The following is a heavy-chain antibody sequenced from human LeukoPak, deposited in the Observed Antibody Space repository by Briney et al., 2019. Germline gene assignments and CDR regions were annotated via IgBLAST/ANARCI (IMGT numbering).Heavy chain of an antibody. Sequence: ASGKASCKASGFTFSNYAFSWVRQAPGQGLEWMGWNSAYNGHTNYAQKFQDRVTMTTDTSTGPAYMEPRGLRSDDTAVYYCAREEVFFYDSDGFDFWGQGTQVTVSS. V-gene: IGHV1-18*04. CDR1: GFTFSNYA. CDR2: NSAYNGHT. CDR3: AREEVFFYDSDGFDF. J-gene: IGHJ4*02. D-gene: IGHD2/OR15-2a*01.